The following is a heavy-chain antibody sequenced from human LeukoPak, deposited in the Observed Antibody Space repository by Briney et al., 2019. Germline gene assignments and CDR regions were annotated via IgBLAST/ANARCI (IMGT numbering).Heavy chain of an antibody. J-gene: IGHJ6*03. CDR2: VFYSGSA. Sequence: SETLSLTCGVSGGSINTNTFFWGWIRQPPGKGLEWIGNVFYSGSAMYNPSLKSRVTMSIDTSKSQFSLSLSSVTAADTAMYWCVRQSRIFGIIRPGYMDVWGKGIMVSVSS. CDR3: VRQSRIFGIIRPGYMDV. V-gene: IGHV4-39*01. D-gene: IGHD3-3*01. CDR1: GGSINTNTFF.